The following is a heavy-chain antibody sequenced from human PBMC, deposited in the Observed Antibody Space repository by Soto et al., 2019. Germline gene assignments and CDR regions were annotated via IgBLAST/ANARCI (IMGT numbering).Heavy chain of an antibody. CDR2: INHSGST. J-gene: IGHJ4*02. V-gene: IGHV4-34*01. D-gene: IGHD3-3*01. CDR1: GGSFSGYY. Sequence: QVQLQQWGAGLLKPSETLSLTCAVYGGSFSGYYWSWIRQPPGKGLEWLGEINHSGSTNYNTSLKSRVTISVDTSKNQFALKLSSVTAADTAVYYFARGITIFGVVISPCDYWGQGTMVTVSS. CDR3: ARGITIFGVVISPCDY.